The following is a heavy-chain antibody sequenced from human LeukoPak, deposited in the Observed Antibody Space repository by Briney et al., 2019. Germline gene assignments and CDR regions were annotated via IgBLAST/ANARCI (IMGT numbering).Heavy chain of an antibody. J-gene: IGHJ4*02. D-gene: IGHD6-13*01. Sequence: SGPTLVKPTQTLTLTCTFSGFSLTTSGVGVGWIRQPPGKALEWLALIFWDDDERYSPSLKSRLTFTKDTSKNRVVLTMTNMDPVDTATYFCAHSGNSSWYKRDLPFDYWGQGTLVTVSS. V-gene: IGHV2-5*02. CDR1: GFSLTTSGVG. CDR3: AHSGNSSWYKRDLPFDY. CDR2: IFWDDDE.